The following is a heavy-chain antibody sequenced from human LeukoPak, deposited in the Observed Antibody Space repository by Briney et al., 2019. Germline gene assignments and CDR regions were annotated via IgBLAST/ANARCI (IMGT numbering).Heavy chain of an antibody. D-gene: IGHD2-2*01. CDR3: ARGRYCSSTSCYDFQH. V-gene: IGHV4-34*01. Sequence: KPSETLSLTCAVYGGSFSGYYWSWIRQPPGKGLEWIGEINHSGSTNYNPSLKSRVTISVDTSKNQFSLKLSSVTAADTAVYYCARGRYCSSTSCYDFQHWGQGTLVTVSS. J-gene: IGHJ1*01. CDR1: GGSFSGYY. CDR2: INHSGST.